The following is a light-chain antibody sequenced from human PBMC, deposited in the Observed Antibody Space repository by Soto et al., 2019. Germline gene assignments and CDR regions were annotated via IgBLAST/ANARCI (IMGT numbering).Light chain of an antibody. CDR1: QSVSSY. CDR2: DAS. V-gene: IGKV3-11*01. Sequence: EIVLTQSPATLSLSPGERATLSCRASQSVSSYLAWYQQKPGQAPRLLIYDASNMATGIPARFSGSGSGTDFTLTISSLEPEDFAVYYCQQSSNSITFGQGTRLEIK. J-gene: IGKJ5*01. CDR3: QQSSNSIT.